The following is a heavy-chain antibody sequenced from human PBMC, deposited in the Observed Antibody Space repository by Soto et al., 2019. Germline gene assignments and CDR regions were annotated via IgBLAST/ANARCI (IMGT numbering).Heavy chain of an antibody. Sequence: LSLTCTVSGASISGFYWSWIRKSAGKGLEWIGRIYATGTTDYNPSLKSRVMMSVDTSKKQFSLKLRSVTAADTAVYYCVRDGTKTLRDWFDPSGQG. D-gene: IGHD1-1*01. V-gene: IGHV4-4*07. J-gene: IGHJ5*02. CDR1: GASISGFY. CDR2: IYATGTT. CDR3: VRDGTKTLRDWFDP.